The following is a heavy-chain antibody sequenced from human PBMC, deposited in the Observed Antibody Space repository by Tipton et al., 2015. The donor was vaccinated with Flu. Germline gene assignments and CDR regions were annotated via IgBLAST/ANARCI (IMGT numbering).Heavy chain of an antibody. CDR3: ARRDYSNYVSEPKNWFDS. J-gene: IGHJ5*01. CDR1: GGSLSSYY. V-gene: IGHV4-59*08. Sequence: TLSLTCTVFGGSLSSYYWSWIRQPPGKGLEWIGNIFHSGNSYHNPSLKSRVTMSIETSKNQFSLKLSSVAAADTAVYYCARRDYSNYVSEPKNWFDSWGQGALVIVSS. D-gene: IGHD4-11*01. CDR2: IFHSGNS.